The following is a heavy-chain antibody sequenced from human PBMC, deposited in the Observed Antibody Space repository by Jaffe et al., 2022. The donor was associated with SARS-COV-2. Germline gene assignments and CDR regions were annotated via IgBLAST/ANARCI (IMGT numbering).Heavy chain of an antibody. D-gene: IGHD3-3*01. CDR2: ISASGDST. CDR3: AKERSWSVTDASDI. CDR1: GFTFSSYA. Sequence: EVQLLESGGGLVQPGGSLRLSCAASGFTFSSYAMSWVRQAPGKGLDWVSGISASGDSTFYADSVKGRFTISRDNSKNMVYLQMNSLRAEDTAVYYCAKERSWSVTDASDIWGQGTMVTVSS. V-gene: IGHV3-23*01. J-gene: IGHJ3*02.